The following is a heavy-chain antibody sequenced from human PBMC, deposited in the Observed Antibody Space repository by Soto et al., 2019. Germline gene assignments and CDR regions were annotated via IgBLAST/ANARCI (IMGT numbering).Heavy chain of an antibody. Sequence: PGGSLRLSCAASGFTFSNYGMHWVRQAPGKGLEWVASISDDGSNKYYADSMKGRFTMSRDNSKRTLYLQMSSLRVEDTAVYYCTKRRNVFRFLEWSSGMEVWGQGTTVT. V-gene: IGHV3-30*18. CDR3: TKRRNVFRFLEWSSGMEV. D-gene: IGHD3-3*01. CDR2: ISDDGSNK. J-gene: IGHJ6*02. CDR1: GFTFSNYG.